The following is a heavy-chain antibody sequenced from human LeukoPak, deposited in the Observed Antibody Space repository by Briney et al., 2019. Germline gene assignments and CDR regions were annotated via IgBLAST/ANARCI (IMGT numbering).Heavy chain of an antibody. CDR3: AKDRYSYGLLRWFDP. Sequence: GGSLRLSCAASGFTFSSYAMSWVRQAPGKGLEWVSAITDSGSSTYYADSVKGRFTISRDNSKNTLYLQMNSLRAEDTAVYYCAKDRYSYGLLRWFDPWGQGTLVTVSS. V-gene: IGHV3-23*01. J-gene: IGHJ5*02. CDR1: GFTFSSYA. CDR2: ITDSGSST. D-gene: IGHD5-18*01.